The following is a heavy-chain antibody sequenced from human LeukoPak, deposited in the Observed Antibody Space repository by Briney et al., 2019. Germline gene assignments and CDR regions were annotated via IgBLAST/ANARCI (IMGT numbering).Heavy chain of an antibody. CDR2: IRGKAGNDAT. V-gene: IGHV3-73*01. CDR1: GFTFSGSV. J-gene: IGHJ4*02. CDR3: TVGVY. Sequence: GGSLRLSCAASGFTFSGSVLLWVRQASGRGLEWVGRIRGKAGNDATAYAASVKGRFTISRDDSRNTAYLQMNSLQTEDTAMYYCTVGVYWGQGTLVTVSS.